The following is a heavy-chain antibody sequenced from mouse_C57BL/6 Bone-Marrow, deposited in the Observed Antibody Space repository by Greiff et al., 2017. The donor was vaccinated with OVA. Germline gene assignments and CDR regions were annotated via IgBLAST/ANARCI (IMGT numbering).Heavy chain of an antibody. D-gene: IGHD2-5*01. CDR1: GFTFSSYA. J-gene: IGHJ1*03. Sequence: DVHLVESGGGLVKPGGSLKLSCAASGFTFSSYAMSWVRQTPEKRLEWVATISDGGSYTYYPDNVKGRFTISRANAKNNLYLQMSHLKSEDTAMYYCARDRIVTTGWYFDVWGTGTTVTVSS. CDR3: ARDRIVTTGWYFDV. CDR2: ISDGGSYT. V-gene: IGHV5-4*01.